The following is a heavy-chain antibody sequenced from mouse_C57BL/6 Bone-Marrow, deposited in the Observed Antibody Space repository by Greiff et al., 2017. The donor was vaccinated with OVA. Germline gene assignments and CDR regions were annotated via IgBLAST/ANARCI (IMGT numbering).Heavy chain of an antibody. CDR3: ARYGGDGYFYYAMDY. D-gene: IGHD2-3*01. Sequence: EVQVVESGGGLVQPGGSLSLSCAASGFTFTDYYMSWVRQPPGKALEWLGFIRNKANGYTTEYSASVKGRFTISRDNSQSILYLQMNALRAEDSATYYCARYGGDGYFYYAMDYWGQGTSVTVSA. J-gene: IGHJ4*01. V-gene: IGHV7-3*01. CDR2: IRNKANGYTT. CDR1: GFTFTDYY.